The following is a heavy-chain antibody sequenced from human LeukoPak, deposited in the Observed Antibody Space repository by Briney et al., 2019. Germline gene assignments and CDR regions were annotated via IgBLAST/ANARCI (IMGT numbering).Heavy chain of an antibody. CDR3: ARLKQQLVLYYFDY. J-gene: IGHJ4*02. Sequence: GESLKISCKVSGYSFTTYWIGWVRQMPGKGLEWMGIIYPGDSDTRYSPSFQGQVTISADKSISTAYLQWSSLKASDTAMYYCARLKQQLVLYYFDYWGQGTLVTVSS. V-gene: IGHV5-51*01. CDR1: GYSFTTYW. CDR2: IYPGDSDT. D-gene: IGHD6-13*01.